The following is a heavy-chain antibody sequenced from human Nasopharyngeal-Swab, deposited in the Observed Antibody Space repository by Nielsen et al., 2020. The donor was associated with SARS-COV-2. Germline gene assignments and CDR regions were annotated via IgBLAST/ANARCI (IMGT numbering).Heavy chain of an antibody. CDR2: ISWNSGSI. CDR3: AKTYSSSWYRRHAFDI. Sequence: SLKISCAASGFTFDDYAMHWVRQAPGKGLEWVSGISWNSGSIGYADSVKGRFTISRDNAKNSLYLQMHSLRAEDTALYYCAKTYSSSWYRRHAFDIWGQGTMVTVSS. CDR1: GFTFDDYA. V-gene: IGHV3-9*01. D-gene: IGHD6-13*01. J-gene: IGHJ3*02.